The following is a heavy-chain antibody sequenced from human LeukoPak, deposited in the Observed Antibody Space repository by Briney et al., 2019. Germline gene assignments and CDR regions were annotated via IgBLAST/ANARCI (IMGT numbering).Heavy chain of an antibody. CDR3: ARGSSSLYTSKDS. D-gene: IGHD6-13*01. CDR2: ISTYSGNT. J-gene: IGHJ4*02. Sequence: ASVKVSCEASGYTFTTYYIHWVRQAPGQGLEWMGWISTYSGNTNYAQKFQGRVTMTTDTSTSTAYMELRSLRSDDTAVYYCARGSSSLYTSKDSWGQGTLVTVSS. CDR1: GYTFTTYY. V-gene: IGHV1-18*04.